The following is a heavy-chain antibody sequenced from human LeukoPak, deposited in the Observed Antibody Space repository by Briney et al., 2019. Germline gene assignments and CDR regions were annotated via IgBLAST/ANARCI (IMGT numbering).Heavy chain of an antibody. J-gene: IGHJ4*02. V-gene: IGHV3-11*03. CDR2: ISSSSSYT. Sequence: PGGSLRLSCAASGFTFSDYYMSWIRQAPGKGLEWVSYISSSSSYTNYADSVKGRFTISRDNAKNSLYLQMNSLRAEDTAVYYCARPPYCSGGSCYSGYFDYWGQGTLVTVSS. D-gene: IGHD2-15*01. CDR1: GFTFSDYY. CDR3: ARPPYCSGGSCYSGYFDY.